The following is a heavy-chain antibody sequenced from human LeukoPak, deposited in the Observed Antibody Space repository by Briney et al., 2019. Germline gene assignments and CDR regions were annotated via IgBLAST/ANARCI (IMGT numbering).Heavy chain of an antibody. CDR2: INDSGST. J-gene: IGHJ4*02. D-gene: IGHD6-19*01. CDR1: GESFSGYY. CDR3: AGGSRFWLGNFFRQPLFFDC. Sequence: SETLSLTCAVYGESFSGYYWNWIRQPPGKGLEWIGEINDSGSTNYNPSLKSRLTMSVDTSKNQFSLTLNSVTAADTAVYYCAGGSRFWLGNFFRQPLFFDCWGPGNLATVSS. V-gene: IGHV4-34*01.